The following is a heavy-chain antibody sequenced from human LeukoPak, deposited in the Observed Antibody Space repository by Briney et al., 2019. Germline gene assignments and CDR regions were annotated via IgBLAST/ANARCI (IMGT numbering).Heavy chain of an antibody. Sequence: GASVKVSCKASGYTFTTYGISWVRQAPGQGLEWMGGIIPIFGTANYAQKFQGRVTITADESTSTAYMELSSLRSEDTAVYYCATTTPDAFDIWGQGTMVTVSS. V-gene: IGHV1-69*13. D-gene: IGHD1-26*01. CDR3: ATTTPDAFDI. CDR1: GYTFTTYG. J-gene: IGHJ3*02. CDR2: IIPIFGTA.